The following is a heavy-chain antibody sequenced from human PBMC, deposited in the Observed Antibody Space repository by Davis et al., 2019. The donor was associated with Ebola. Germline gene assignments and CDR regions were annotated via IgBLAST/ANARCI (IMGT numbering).Heavy chain of an antibody. J-gene: IGHJ4*02. CDR2: ILYSRST. V-gene: IGHV4-39*01. CDR1: GGTISSTNW. CDR3: ARGEYCSRLTCKTAPIDY. D-gene: IGHD2/OR15-2a*01. Sequence: SETLSLTCAVSGGTISSTNWRRWLRPHPGKGLAWTGSILYSRSTSYNPSLKSRVTISVDTSKNQFSLKLSSVTAADTAVYYCARGEYCSRLTCKTAPIDYWGQGTPVTVS.